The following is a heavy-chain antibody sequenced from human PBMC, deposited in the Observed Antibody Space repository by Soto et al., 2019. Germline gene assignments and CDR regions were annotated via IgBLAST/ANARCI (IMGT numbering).Heavy chain of an antibody. CDR2: IIPIFETA. Sequence: QVQLVQSGAEMKKPGSSVKVSCKVSGDSFSSYAISWVRQAPGEGLERVGGIIPIFETANYAQNFQGRVTITAVESTTTAYLEVPRLRPQDTAVFYCAASDSSSWQHDYWGQGTLITVSS. V-gene: IGHV1-69*01. D-gene: IGHD6-13*01. CDR1: GDSFSSYA. CDR3: AASDSSSWQHDY. J-gene: IGHJ4*02.